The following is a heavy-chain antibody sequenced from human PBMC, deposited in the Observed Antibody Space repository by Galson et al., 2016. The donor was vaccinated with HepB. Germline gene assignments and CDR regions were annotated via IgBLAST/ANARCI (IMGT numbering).Heavy chain of an antibody. CDR3: ARDETGYCRSTSCYTYYHGMDV. D-gene: IGHD2-2*02. CDR1: GFTFRSYT. V-gene: IGHV3-33*01. J-gene: IGHJ6*02. CDR2: IWYDGSDK. Sequence: SLRLSCAASGFTFRSYTLHWVRQAPGKGLAWVAVIWYDGSDKYYADSVKGRFTISRDNSKNTLYLQMNSLRAGDTAVYYCARDETGYCRSTSCYTYYHGMDVWGQGTTVTVS.